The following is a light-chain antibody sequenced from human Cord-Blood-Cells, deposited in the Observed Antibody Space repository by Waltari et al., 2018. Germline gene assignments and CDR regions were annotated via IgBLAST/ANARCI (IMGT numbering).Light chain of an antibody. J-gene: IGLJ3*02. V-gene: IGLV2-14*01. CDR3: SSYTSSSTWV. CDR1: SSDVGGYNY. CDR2: DVS. Sequence: QSALTQPASVSGSPGQSLTISCTGTSSDVGGYNYVSWYQQHPGKAPKLTIYDVSKRPSGVSNRFSGSKSGNTASLTISGLQAEDEADYYCSSYTSSSTWVFGGGTKLTVL.